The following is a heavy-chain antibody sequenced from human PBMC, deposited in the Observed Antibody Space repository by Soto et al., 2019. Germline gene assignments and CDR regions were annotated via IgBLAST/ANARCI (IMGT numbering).Heavy chain of an antibody. J-gene: IGHJ5*02. V-gene: IGHV1-2*04. CDR3: ARAPITGHDCSGGSCYPPWFDP. Sequence: QVQLVQSGAEVKKPGASVKVSCKASGYTFTGYYMHWVRQAPGQGLEWMGWINPNSGVTNYAQKFQGWVPMTRDTSISPAYMELSRLRSDDTAVYYCARAPITGHDCSGGSCYPPWFDPWGQGTLVTVSS. CDR1: GYTFTGYY. D-gene: IGHD2-15*01. CDR2: INPNSGVT.